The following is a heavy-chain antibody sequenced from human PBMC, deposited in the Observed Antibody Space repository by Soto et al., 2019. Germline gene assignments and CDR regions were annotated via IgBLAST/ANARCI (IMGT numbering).Heavy chain of an antibody. D-gene: IGHD4-4*01. CDR2: IIPILGIA. CDR3: ARENGWTTVIGSAFDI. CDR1: GGTFSSYT. Sequence: QVQLVQSGAEVKKPGSSVKVSCKASGGTFSSYTISWVRQAPGQGLEWMGRIIPILGIANYAQKFQGRVTITADKSTSTAYMELSSLRSEDTAVYYCARENGWTTVIGSAFDIWGQGTMVTVSS. J-gene: IGHJ3*02. V-gene: IGHV1-69*08.